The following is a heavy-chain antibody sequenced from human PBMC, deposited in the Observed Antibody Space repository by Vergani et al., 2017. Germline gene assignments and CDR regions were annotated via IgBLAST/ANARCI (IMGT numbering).Heavy chain of an antibody. D-gene: IGHD6-25*01. CDR2: IYHSGST. J-gene: IGHJ4*02. V-gene: IGHV4-30-2*01. Sequence: QLQLQESGSGLVKPSQTLSLTCAVSGGSISNGGYSWSWIRQPPGKGLEWIGYIYHSGSTYYNPSLKSRVTISVDRSKNQFSLKLSSVNAADTAVYYCARGTESSGCYFDYWGQGTLVTVSS. CDR1: GGSISNGGYS. CDR3: ARGTESSGCYFDY.